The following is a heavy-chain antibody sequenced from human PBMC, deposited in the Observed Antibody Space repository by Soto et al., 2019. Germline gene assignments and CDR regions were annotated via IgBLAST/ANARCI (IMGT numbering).Heavy chain of an antibody. Sequence: ALRLSCAGSGVIFSNSGMNWVRQTQGKGPEWVSYISSSSDIFYADSVKGRFTISRDNAKNSLYLQMNSLRAEDTALYYCARDPRYCRGGSCYSDYLYYYMDVWGKGTSVTVSS. CDR2: ISSSSDI. D-gene: IGHD2-15*01. J-gene: IGHJ6*03. CDR1: GVIFSNSG. CDR3: ARDPRYCRGGSCYSDYLYYYMDV. V-gene: IGHV3-48*01.